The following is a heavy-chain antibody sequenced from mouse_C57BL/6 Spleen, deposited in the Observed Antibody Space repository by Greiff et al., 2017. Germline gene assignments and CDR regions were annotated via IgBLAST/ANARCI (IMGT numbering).Heavy chain of an antibody. V-gene: IGHV5-4*03. CDR2: ISDGGSYT. J-gene: IGHJ2*01. CDR1: GFTFSSYA. Sequence: EVMLVESGGGLVKPGGSLKLSCAASGFTFSSYAMSWVRQTPEKRLEWVATISDGGSYTYYPDNVKGRFTISRDNAKNNLYLQMSHLKSEDTAMYYCSRVADYYDSSSLFDYWGQGTTLTVSS. CDR3: SRVADYYDSSSLFDY. D-gene: IGHD1-1*01.